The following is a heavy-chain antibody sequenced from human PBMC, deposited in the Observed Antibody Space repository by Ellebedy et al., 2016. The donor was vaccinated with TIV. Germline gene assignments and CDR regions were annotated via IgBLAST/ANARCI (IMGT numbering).Heavy chain of an antibody. D-gene: IGHD3-22*01. CDR1: GFTFSSYS. Sequence: GESLKISCAAYGFTFSSYSMNWVRQAPGKGLEWVSYTGNSDTKYYADSVRGRFTISRDKAKKSVYLQMNSLRVEDTGVYYCARDAMIWIFDSWGQGTLVTVSS. CDR3: ARDAMIWIFDS. CDR2: TGNSDTK. J-gene: IGHJ4*02. V-gene: IGHV3-48*01.